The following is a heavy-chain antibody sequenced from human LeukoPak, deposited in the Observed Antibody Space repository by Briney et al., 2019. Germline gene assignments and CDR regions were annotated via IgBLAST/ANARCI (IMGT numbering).Heavy chain of an antibody. D-gene: IGHD3-22*01. Sequence: PSETLSLTCTVSGGSISSYYWSWIRQPPGKGLEWIGSIYYSGSTYYNPSLKSRVTISVDTSKNQFSLKLSSVTAADTAVYYCARRVDDSSGYHYWGQGTLVTVSS. J-gene: IGHJ4*02. V-gene: IGHV4-39*01. CDR2: IYYSGST. CDR1: GGSISSYY. CDR3: ARRVDDSSGYHY.